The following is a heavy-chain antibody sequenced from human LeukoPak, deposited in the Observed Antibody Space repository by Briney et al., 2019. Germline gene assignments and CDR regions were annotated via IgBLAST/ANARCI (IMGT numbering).Heavy chain of an antibody. J-gene: IGHJ5*02. D-gene: IGHD3-22*01. CDR3: ARDAGDDSSAPGWFDP. Sequence: ASVKVSCKASGGTFSSYAISWVRQAPGQGLEWMGGIIPIFGTANYAQKFQGRVTITGDESTSTAYMELSSLRSEDTAVYYCARDAGDDSSAPGWFDPWGQGTLVTVSS. CDR2: IIPIFGTA. CDR1: GGTFSSYA. V-gene: IGHV1-69*13.